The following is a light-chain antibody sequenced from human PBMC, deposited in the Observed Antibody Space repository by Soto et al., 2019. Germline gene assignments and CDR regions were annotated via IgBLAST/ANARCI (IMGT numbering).Light chain of an antibody. Sequence: EVLLTQSPPTLSLSPGERATLSCRASQSLSTYLAWYQQKPGQAPRLLIYDASMRATGIPARFRGSGSETDFTLTISRLEADDFAIYYCQQRSQQESITFGQGTRLEIK. CDR1: QSLSTY. CDR3: QQRSQQESIT. V-gene: IGKV3-11*01. CDR2: DAS. J-gene: IGKJ5*01.